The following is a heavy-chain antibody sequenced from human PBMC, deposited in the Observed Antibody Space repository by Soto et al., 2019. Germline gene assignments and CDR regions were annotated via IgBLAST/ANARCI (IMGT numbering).Heavy chain of an antibody. CDR1: GFTFSDAW. J-gene: IGHJ5*02. Sequence: GRSLRLSCAASGFTFSDAWMSWVRQAPGKGLDWVGRIKSKSDGGTTEYAAPVRGRFTISRDDSKNTWYLQMNSLKSEDTAVYYCTTDLWRIAVVVGSTGYSNPWGQGTPVTVSS. CDR3: TTDLWRIAVVVGSTGYSNP. CDR2: IKSKSDGGTT. D-gene: IGHD2-15*01. V-gene: IGHV3-15*01.